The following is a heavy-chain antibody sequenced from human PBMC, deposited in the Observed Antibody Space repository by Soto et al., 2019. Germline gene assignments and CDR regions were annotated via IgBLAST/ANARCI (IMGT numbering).Heavy chain of an antibody. Sequence: GGSLRLCCAASGFTFSSFAMGWVRQAPGSGLEWVSTITGSGGSTFYADSVKGRFTISRDNSKNTLYLQMNSLRADDTAIYYCASVDYGAYIPHFDYWGQGTLVTVSS. CDR3: ASVDYGAYIPHFDY. D-gene: IGHD4-17*01. J-gene: IGHJ4*02. V-gene: IGHV3-23*01. CDR2: ITGSGGST. CDR1: GFTFSSFA.